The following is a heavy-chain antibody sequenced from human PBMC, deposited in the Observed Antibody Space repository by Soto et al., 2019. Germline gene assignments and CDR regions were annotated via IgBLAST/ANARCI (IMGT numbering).Heavy chain of an antibody. CDR1: GGTFSGYT. D-gene: IGHD4-17*01. J-gene: IGHJ4*02. Sequence: QVQLVQSGAEVKKPGSSVKVSCKASGGTFSGYTVSWVRQAPGQGLEWMGRIIPILGIANYAQKFQGRVTITADKSTSTAYMELSSLRSEDTAVYYCASSVTSYFDYWGQGTLVTVSS. V-gene: IGHV1-69*02. CDR3: ASSVTSYFDY. CDR2: IIPILGIA.